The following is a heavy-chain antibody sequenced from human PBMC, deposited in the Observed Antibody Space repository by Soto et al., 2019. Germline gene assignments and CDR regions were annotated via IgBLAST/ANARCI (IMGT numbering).Heavy chain of an antibody. CDR3: ANGGTYDSSGYYAPVDAFDI. CDR1: GFTFSSYA. J-gene: IGHJ3*02. D-gene: IGHD3-22*01. V-gene: IGHV3-23*01. CDR2: ISGSGGST. Sequence: LRLSCAASGFTFSSYAMSWVRQAPGKGLEWVSAISGSGGSTYYADSVKGRFTISRDNSKNTLYLQMNSMRAEDTAVYYFANGGTYDSSGYYAPVDAFDIWGQGTMVTVSS.